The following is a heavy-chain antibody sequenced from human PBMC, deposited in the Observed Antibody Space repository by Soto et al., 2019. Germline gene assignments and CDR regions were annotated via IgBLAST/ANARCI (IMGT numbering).Heavy chain of an antibody. D-gene: IGHD2-15*01. CDR1: GGTFSSYT. V-gene: IGHV1-69*02. CDR3: ATRTPRYCSGGSRYQYYYYDMGV. Sequence: QVQLVQSGAEVKKPGSSVKVSCKASGGTFSSYTISWVRQAPGHGLEWMGRIIPILGIANYAQKFQGRVTITADKSTSTAYMELSSPRSEDPAVYYCATRTPRYCSGGSRYQYYYYDMGVWGQGTTVTVSS. CDR2: IIPILGIA. J-gene: IGHJ6*02.